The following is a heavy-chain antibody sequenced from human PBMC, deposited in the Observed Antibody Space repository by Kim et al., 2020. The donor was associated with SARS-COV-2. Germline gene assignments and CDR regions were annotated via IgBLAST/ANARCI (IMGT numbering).Heavy chain of an antibody. V-gene: IGHV4-59*08. CDR3: ARHRIAEGDPFDY. D-gene: IGHD6-13*01. CDR2: SHYTGTT. CDR1: GGSISTYY. J-gene: IGHJ4*02. Sequence: SETLSLTCSVSGGSISTYYWTWIRQPPGKGLEWIGYSHYTGTTSYNPSLKSRVTISVDTSKNQFSLNLSSVTAADTAVYYCARHRIAEGDPFDYWGQGTLVTVSS.